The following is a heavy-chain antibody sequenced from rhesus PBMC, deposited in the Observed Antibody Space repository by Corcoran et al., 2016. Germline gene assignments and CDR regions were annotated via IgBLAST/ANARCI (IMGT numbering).Heavy chain of an antibody. Sequence: QVQLVQSGAEVKKPGSSVKVSCKASGYTFTDYYMHRVRKAPRQGLEWMGWINPYNVNTKYAQKGQCRVTLTRDTSTSTAYMELGSLKSADTAVYYCASGSSYVHDWYFDLWGPGTPITISS. CDR2: INPYNVNT. CDR1: GYTFTDYY. V-gene: IGHV1S2*01. D-gene: IGHD4-29*01. J-gene: IGHJ2*01. CDR3: ASGSSYVHDWYFDL.